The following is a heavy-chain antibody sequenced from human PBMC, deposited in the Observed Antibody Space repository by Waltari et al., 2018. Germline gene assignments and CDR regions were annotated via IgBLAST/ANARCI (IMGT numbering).Heavy chain of an antibody. V-gene: IGHV1-8*01. CDR2: MNSNTGYT. CDR1: GYTFTNHD. Sequence: QVQLVQSGAEVKKPGASVKVSCKASGYTFTNHDINWVRQAPGQGLEWMGWMNSNTGYTGYAQTFQGRVTITRNTSITTAYMELSSLRSEDTAVYYCARAHEGATTRYYFDYWGQGTLVTVSS. J-gene: IGHJ4*02. D-gene: IGHD1-26*01. CDR3: ARAHEGATTRYYFDY.